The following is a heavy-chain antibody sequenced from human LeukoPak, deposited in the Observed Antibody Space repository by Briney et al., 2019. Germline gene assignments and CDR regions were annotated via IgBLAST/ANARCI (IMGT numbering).Heavy chain of an antibody. Sequence: GGSLRLSCAASGFTSSDYYMSWLRQAPGKGLEWVSYISSSGSTIYYADSVKGRFTISRDNAKNSLHLQMNSLRAEDTAVYYCARTYYDFWSGNWFDPWGQGTLVTVSS. CDR1: GFTSSDYY. CDR2: ISSSGSTI. J-gene: IGHJ5*02. V-gene: IGHV3-11*01. CDR3: ARTYYDFWSGNWFDP. D-gene: IGHD3-3*01.